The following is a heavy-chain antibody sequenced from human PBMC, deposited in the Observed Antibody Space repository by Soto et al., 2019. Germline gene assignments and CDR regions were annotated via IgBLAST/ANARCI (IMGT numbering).Heavy chain of an antibody. V-gene: IGHV3-33*01. D-gene: IGHD4-4*01. CDR2: IWYDGSNK. CDR3: ARDLHADYYYYYMDV. Sequence: GGSLRLSCAASGFTFSSYGMHWVRQAPGKGLEWVAVIWYDGSNKYYADSVKGRFTISRDNSKNTLYLQMNSLRAEDTAVYYCARDLHADYYYYYMDVWGKGTTVTSP. CDR1: GFTFSSYG. J-gene: IGHJ6*03.